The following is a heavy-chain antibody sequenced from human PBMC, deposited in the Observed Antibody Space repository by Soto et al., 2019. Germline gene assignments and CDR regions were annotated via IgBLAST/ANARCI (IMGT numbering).Heavy chain of an antibody. CDR3: AREIAELRDGTYYYYYGMDV. Sequence: PSETLSLTCTVSGGSISSGDYYWSWIRQPPGKGLEWIGYIYYSGSTYYNPSLKSRVTISVDTSKNQFSLKLSSVTAADTAVYYCAREIAELRDGTYYYYYGMDVWGQGTTVTVSS. V-gene: IGHV4-30-4*01. CDR1: GGSISSGDYY. D-gene: IGHD1-7*01. J-gene: IGHJ6*02. CDR2: IYYSGST.